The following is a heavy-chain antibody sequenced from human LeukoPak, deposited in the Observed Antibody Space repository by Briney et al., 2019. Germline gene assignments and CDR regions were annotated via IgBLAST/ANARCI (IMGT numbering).Heavy chain of an antibody. CDR1: GYTFTGYY. CDR3: ARDHRESFYDFWSAFDP. V-gene: IGHV1-2*02. D-gene: IGHD3-3*01. J-gene: IGHJ5*02. Sequence: ASVKVSCKASGYTFTGYYMHWVRQAPGQGLEWMGWINPNSGGTNYAQKFQGRVTMTRDTSISTAYMELSRLRSDDTAVYYCARDHRESFYDFWSAFDPWGQGTLVTVSS. CDR2: INPNSGGT.